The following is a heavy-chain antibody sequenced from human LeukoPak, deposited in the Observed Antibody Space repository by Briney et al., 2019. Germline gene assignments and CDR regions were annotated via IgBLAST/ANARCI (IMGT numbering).Heavy chain of an antibody. CDR3: AKTRGYDISERWLGYYYYYYGMDV. D-gene: IGHD3-22*01. J-gene: IGHJ6*02. Sequence: GGSLRLSCAASGFTFSSYGMSWVRQAPGKGLEWVSAISGSGCSTYYADSVKGRFTISRDNSKNTLYLQMNSQRAEETAVYYCAKTRGYDISERWLGYYYYYYGMDVWGQGTTVTVSS. V-gene: IGHV3-23*01. CDR2: ISGSGCST. CDR1: GFTFSSYG.